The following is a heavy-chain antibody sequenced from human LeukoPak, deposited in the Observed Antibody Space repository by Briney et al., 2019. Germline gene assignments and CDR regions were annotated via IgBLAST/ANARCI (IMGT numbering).Heavy chain of an antibody. V-gene: IGHV3-30*04. CDR2: VSYDGRNE. Sequence: GGPLRLSCAASGFIFTDYAMHWVRQPPGKGLEWVALVSYDGRNENYADSVKGRFTISRDTSKSTLYLQLNSLRGEDTAVYYCARDSTQRRGNEYYDALDFWGQGTMVSVSS. D-gene: IGHD4-23*01. J-gene: IGHJ3*01. CDR1: GFIFTDYA. CDR3: ARDSTQRRGNEYYDALDF.